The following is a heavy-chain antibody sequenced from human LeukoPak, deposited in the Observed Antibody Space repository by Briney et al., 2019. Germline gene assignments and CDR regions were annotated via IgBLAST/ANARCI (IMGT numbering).Heavy chain of an antibody. CDR2: INPNSGGT. J-gene: IGHJ4*02. CDR3: ASPGDGYQLFVFDY. CDR1: GYTLTGYY. V-gene: IGHV1-2*02. Sequence: ASVPVSCKASGYTLTGYYMHWVRQAPGQGLAWMGWINPNSGGTNYAHKLQGRVTMTRDTSISTAYMELSRLRSDDTAVYYCASPGDGYQLFVFDYWGQGTLVTVSS. D-gene: IGHD5-12*01.